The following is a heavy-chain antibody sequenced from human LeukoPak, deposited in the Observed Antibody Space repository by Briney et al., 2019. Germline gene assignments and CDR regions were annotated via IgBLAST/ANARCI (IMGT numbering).Heavy chain of an antibody. J-gene: IGHJ5*02. CDR2: IYWNDDK. D-gene: IGHD3-10*01. CDR3: AHRRSLVKDITYNWFDP. V-gene: IGHV2-5*01. CDR1: GFSLSTSGVG. Sequence: SGPTLVKPTQTLTLTCTFSGFSLSTSGVGVGWIRQPPGKALEWLALIYWNDDKRYSPSLKSRLTIAKDTSKNQVVLTMTNMDPVDTATYYCAHRRSLVKDITYNWFDPWGQGTLVTVSS.